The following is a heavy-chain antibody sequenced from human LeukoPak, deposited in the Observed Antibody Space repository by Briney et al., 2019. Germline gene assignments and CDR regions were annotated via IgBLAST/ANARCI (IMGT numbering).Heavy chain of an antibody. Sequence: SETLSLTCAVYGGSFSGYYWSWIRQPPGKGLEWIGEINHSGSTNYNPSLKSRVTISVDTSKNQFSLKLSSVTAADTAVYYCARDEGSLFDPWGQGTLVTVSS. CDR2: INHSGST. D-gene: IGHD6-13*01. V-gene: IGHV4-34*09. CDR3: ARDEGSLFDP. CDR1: GGSFSGYY. J-gene: IGHJ5*02.